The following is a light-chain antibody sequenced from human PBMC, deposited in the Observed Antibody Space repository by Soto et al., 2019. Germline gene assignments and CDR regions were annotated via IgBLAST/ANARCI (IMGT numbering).Light chain of an antibody. CDR2: GAT. CDR1: QSINIY. V-gene: IGKV1-39*01. CDR3: QQSYRSPYT. J-gene: IGKJ2*01. Sequence: IQVTQSPSSLSASVGDRVTVTCRASQSINIYLNWYQQKPGKAPTVLIYGATTLESGVPSRFSGGGSRTDFTLTIDSLQIEDFATYYCQQSYRSPYTFGQGTKLEI.